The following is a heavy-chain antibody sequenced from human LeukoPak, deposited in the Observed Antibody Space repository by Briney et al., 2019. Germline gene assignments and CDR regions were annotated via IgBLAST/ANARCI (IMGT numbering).Heavy chain of an antibody. CDR3: ARFTKGYSGYEGGFDP. J-gene: IGHJ5*02. V-gene: IGHV4-30-2*01. CDR1: GGSISSGGYS. CDR2: IYHSGST. Sequence: PSETLSLTCAVAGGSISSGGYSWSWIRQPPGKGLEWIGYIYHSGSTYYNPSLKSRVTISVDRSKNQFSLKLSAVTAADTAVYYCARFTKGYSGYEGGFDPWGQGTLVTVSS. D-gene: IGHD5-12*01.